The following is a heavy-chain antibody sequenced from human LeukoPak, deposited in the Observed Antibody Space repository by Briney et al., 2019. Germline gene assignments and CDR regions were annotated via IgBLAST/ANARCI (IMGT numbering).Heavy chain of an antibody. V-gene: IGHV5-51*01. J-gene: IGHJ4*02. CDR1: GYSVTRYW. Sequence: GESQKISWKGSGYSVTRYWIGWVRQMPGKGLEWLGIIYPGDSDTRYSPSFQGQVTISADKSISTDYLHWSSLKVSDTAMYYCARLEVSAYDCWGQGTLVTVSS. D-gene: IGHD3-10*01. CDR2: IYPGDSDT. CDR3: ARLEVSAYDC.